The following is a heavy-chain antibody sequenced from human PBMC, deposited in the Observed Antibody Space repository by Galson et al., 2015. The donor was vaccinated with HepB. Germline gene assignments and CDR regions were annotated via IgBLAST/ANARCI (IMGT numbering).Heavy chain of an antibody. CDR1: GVTFGSFW. Sequence: SLRLAGAAYGVTFGSFWRNWAGQAPGKGLEWVAVISYDGSNKSYADSVKGRFTIPRDNSKNTLYLQMNSLIAEDTALYYCAKDPYLYSALAGAMAGFDYWGQGTLVTVSS. J-gene: IGHJ4*02. V-gene: IGHV3-30*18. D-gene: IGHD6-19*01. CDR2: ISYDGSNK. CDR3: AKDPYLYSALAGAMAGFDY.